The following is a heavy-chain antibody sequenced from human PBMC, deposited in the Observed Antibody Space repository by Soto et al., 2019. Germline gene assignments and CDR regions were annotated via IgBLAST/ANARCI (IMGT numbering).Heavy chain of an antibody. Sequence: ASVKVSCKASGYTFTSYDINWVRQATGQGPEWMGWMNPNSGNTGYAQKFQGRVTMTRNTSTSTAYMELSSLRSEDTAVYYCARGDCSGGSCYSLYYYYGMDVWGQGTTVTVSS. CDR2: MNPNSGNT. D-gene: IGHD2-15*01. CDR3: ARGDCSGGSCYSLYYYYGMDV. CDR1: GYTFTSYD. V-gene: IGHV1-8*01. J-gene: IGHJ6*02.